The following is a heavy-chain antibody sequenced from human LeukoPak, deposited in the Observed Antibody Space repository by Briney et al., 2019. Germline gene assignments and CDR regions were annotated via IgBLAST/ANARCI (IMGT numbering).Heavy chain of an antibody. V-gene: IGHV1-69*04. CDR2: IIPILGIA. D-gene: IGHD6-19*01. CDR1: GGTFSSYA. J-gene: IGHJ4*02. Sequence: SVKVSCKASGGTFSSYAISWVRQAPGQGLEWMGRIIPILGIANYAQKFQGRVTITADKSTSTAYMELSSLRSEDTAVYYCARDHIAVAGTADYWGQGTLVTVSS. CDR3: ARDHIAVAGTADY.